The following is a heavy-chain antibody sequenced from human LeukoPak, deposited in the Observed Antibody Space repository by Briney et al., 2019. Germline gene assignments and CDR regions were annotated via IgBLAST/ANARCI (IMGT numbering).Heavy chain of an antibody. J-gene: IGHJ3*02. CDR3: ASDGFDI. CDR2: INDGNGNT. CDR1: GYGFTTYA. Sequence: SVTXSCKASGYGFTTYAMYWGRQAPGQRLEWMGWINDGNGNTKYSQKFQGRVTMTRDTSASTAYIELSSLRFEDTAVYYCASDGFDIWGQGTMVTVSS. V-gene: IGHV1-3*01.